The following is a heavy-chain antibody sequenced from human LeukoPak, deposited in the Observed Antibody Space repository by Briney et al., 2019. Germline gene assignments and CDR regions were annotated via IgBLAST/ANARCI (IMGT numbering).Heavy chain of an antibody. V-gene: IGHV3-64*01. CDR2: ISSNGGST. Sequence: GGSLRLSCAASGFTFSSHAMHWVRQAPGKGLEYVSAISSNGGSTYYANSVKGRFTISRDKSKNTLYLQMGSLRAEDMAVYYCARFIAGAENYFDYGGQGPLATVSS. D-gene: IGHD1-26*01. CDR1: GFTFSSHA. CDR3: ARFIAGAENYFDY. J-gene: IGHJ4*02.